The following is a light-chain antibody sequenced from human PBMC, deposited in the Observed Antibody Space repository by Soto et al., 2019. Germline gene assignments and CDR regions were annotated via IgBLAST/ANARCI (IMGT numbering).Light chain of an antibody. CDR3: QQRYNLAAGLT. V-gene: IGKV3-11*01. CDR1: QSISNS. J-gene: IGKJ4*01. CDR2: DAS. Sequence: EIVLTQSPATLSLSPGERATLSCRASQSISNSLAWYQQRPGQAPRLLISDASNRATGIPARFSGSGSGTEFTLTISGLEAEDFVVYKSQQRYNLAAGLTFGGVAKVEIK.